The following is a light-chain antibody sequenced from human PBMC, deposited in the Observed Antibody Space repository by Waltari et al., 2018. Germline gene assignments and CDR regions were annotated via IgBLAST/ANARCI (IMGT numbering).Light chain of an antibody. J-gene: IGKJ4*01. V-gene: IGKV1-39*01. CDR2: ATS. CDR1: QTINNY. CDR3: QQSYDMPT. Sequence: DVQMTQSPSSLSASVGDRVTITCRASQTINNYLSWYQQQPGKAPKLLIYATSTLKSGAPSRFSGSGSGTDYTLTISSLQPEDFATYYCQQSYDMPTFGGGTRVEIK.